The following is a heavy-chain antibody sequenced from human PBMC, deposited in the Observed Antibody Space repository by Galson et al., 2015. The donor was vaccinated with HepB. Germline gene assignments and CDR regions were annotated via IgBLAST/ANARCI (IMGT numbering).Heavy chain of an antibody. Sequence: SLRLSCAASGFTFDDYAMHWVRQAPGKGLEWVSGISWNSGSIGYADSVKGRFTISRDNAKNSLYLQMNSLRAEDTALYYCAKDTECSVGSSAVLWYWGQGTLVTVSS. CDR2: ISWNSGSI. CDR3: AKDTECSVGSSAVLWY. D-gene: IGHD1-26*01. J-gene: IGHJ4*02. CDR1: GFTFDDYA. V-gene: IGHV3-9*01.